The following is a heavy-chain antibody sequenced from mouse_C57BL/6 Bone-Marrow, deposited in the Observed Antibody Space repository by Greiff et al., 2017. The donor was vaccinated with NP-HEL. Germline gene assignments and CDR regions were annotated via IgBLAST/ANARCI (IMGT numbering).Heavy chain of an antibody. CDR2: IYPRSGNT. J-gene: IGHJ4*01. V-gene: IGHV1-81*01. Sequence: QVQLQQSGAELARPGASVKLSCKASGYTFTSYGISWVKQRTGQGLEWIGEIYPRSGNTYYNEKFKGKATLTADKSSSTAYMELRSLTSEDSAVYYCARPGAMDNWGQGNSVTVSS. CDR1: GYTFTSYG. CDR3: ARPGAMDN.